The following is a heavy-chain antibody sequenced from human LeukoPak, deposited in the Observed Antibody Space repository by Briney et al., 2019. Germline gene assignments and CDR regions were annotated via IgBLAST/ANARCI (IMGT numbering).Heavy chain of an antibody. CDR3: ARVVGSYGSGSPLYYFDY. Sequence: SVKVSCKASGYTFTGFYMHWVRQAPGRGLEWMGWVNPNSGGSNYAQKFQDRVTMTRGTSISTAYMELNRLRSDDTAVYYCARVVGSYGSGSPLYYFDYWGQGTLATVSS. CDR1: GYTFTGFY. J-gene: IGHJ4*02. V-gene: IGHV1-2*02. CDR2: VNPNSGGS. D-gene: IGHD3-10*01.